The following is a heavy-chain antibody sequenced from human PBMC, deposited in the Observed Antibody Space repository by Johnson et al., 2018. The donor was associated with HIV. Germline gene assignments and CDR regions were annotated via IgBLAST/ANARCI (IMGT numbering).Heavy chain of an antibody. Sequence: QVQLVESGGGVVQPGRSLRLSCAASGFTFSSYAMHWVRQAPGKGLEWVAVISYDGSNKYSADSVKGRFTISRDNSKNTLYLQMNSLRAEDTAVYYCARGPYDYVWGSYRFIGAFDIWGQGTMVTVSS. CDR2: ISYDGSNK. CDR1: GFTFSSYA. CDR3: ARGPYDYVWGSYRFIGAFDI. J-gene: IGHJ3*02. V-gene: IGHV3-30-3*01. D-gene: IGHD3-16*02.